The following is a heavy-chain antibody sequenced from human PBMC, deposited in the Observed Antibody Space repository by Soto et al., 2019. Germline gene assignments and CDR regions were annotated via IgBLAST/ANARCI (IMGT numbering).Heavy chain of an antibody. D-gene: IGHD3-10*01. CDR1: GGSFSGYY. V-gene: IGHV4-34*01. CDR2: INHSGST. CDR3: ARAVRLGELSMEFDY. J-gene: IGHJ4*02. Sequence: QVQLQQWGAGLLKPSETLSLTCAVYGGSFSGYYWSWIRQPPGKGLEWIGEINHSGSTNYNPSLKSRVTISVDTSKNQCSRKLSSVTAADTAVYYCARAVRLGELSMEFDYWGQGTLVTVSS.